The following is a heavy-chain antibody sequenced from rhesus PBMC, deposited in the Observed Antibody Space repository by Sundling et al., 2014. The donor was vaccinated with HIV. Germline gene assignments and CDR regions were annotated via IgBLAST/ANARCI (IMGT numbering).Heavy chain of an antibody. CDR2: IGIHSGTT. V-gene: IGHV4-165*01. CDR1: GGSFSGHY. Sequence: QVQLQESGPGLVKPSETLSLTCVVSGGSFSGHYWGWIRQPPGKGLEWIGEIGIHSGTTNYNPSLKSRAAISKDTSKNQFFLTLTSVTAADTAIYYCARDPNTVTDSWGQGILVTVSS. CDR3: ARDPNTVTDS. D-gene: IGHD4-23*01. J-gene: IGHJ4*01.